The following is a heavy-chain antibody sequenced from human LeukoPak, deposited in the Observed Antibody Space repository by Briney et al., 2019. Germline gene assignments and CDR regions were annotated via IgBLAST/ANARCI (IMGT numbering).Heavy chain of an antibody. J-gene: IGHJ4*02. CDR2: ISAYNGNT. D-gene: IGHD2-15*01. Sequence: ASVKVSCKASGYTFTSYGISWVRQAPGQGVEWMGWISAYNGNTNNAQKLQGRGTRTTDTSTSTAYMELRSLRSDDTAVYYCATTRKTSGGGLDYWGQGTLVTVSS. CDR3: ATTRKTSGGGLDY. V-gene: IGHV1-18*01. CDR1: GYTFTSYG.